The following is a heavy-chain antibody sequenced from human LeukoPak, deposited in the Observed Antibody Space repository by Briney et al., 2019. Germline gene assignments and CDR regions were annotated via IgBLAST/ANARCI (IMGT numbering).Heavy chain of an antibody. CDR1: GFTFSSYA. CDR2: ISSNGGST. CDR3: ARDGGGYCSGTSCYEGNFDY. D-gene: IGHD2-2*01. V-gene: IGHV3-64*01. Sequence: PGGSLRLSCAASGFTFSSYAMYWVRQAPGKGLEYVSAISSNGGSTYYANSVKGRFTISRDNSKNTLYLQMGSLRAEDMAVYYCARDGGGYCSGTSCYEGNFDYWGQGTVVTVSS. J-gene: IGHJ4*02.